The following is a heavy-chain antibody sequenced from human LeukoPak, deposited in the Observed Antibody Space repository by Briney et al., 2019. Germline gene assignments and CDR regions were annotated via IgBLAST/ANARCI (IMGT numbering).Heavy chain of an antibody. V-gene: IGHV3-23*01. J-gene: IGHJ4*02. CDR3: AKDSSYSGYYFDY. CDR2: ISGSGGSS. CDR1: GFSFSSYA. D-gene: IGHD1-26*01. Sequence: PGGSLRLSCATSGFSFSSYAMSWVRQAPGKGLEWVSGISGSGGSSYYADSVKGRFTISRDNSKNTLYLQMNSLRAEDTAVYYCAKDSSYSGYYFDYWGQGTLVTVSS.